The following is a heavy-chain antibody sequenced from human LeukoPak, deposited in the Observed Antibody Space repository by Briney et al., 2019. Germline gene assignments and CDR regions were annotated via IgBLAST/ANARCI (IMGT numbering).Heavy chain of an antibody. Sequence: SVKVSCKASGGTFSSYAISWVRQAPGQGLEWMGGIIPIFGTANYAQKFQGRVTITTDESTSTAYMELSSLRSEDTAVYYCARDLLYYDFWSGYYTEFNWFDPWGQGTLVTVSS. V-gene: IGHV1-69*05. CDR3: ARDLLYYDFWSGYYTEFNWFDP. CDR2: IIPIFGTA. CDR1: GGTFSSYA. D-gene: IGHD3-3*01. J-gene: IGHJ5*02.